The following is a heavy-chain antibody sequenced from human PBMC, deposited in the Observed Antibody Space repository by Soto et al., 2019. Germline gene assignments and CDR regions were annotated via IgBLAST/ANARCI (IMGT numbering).Heavy chain of an antibody. V-gene: IGHV3-48*03. CDR2: ISSGGGTT. Sequence: LRLSCAASGFTFSSYAMSWVRQAPGKGLEWVSYISSGGGTTYYADSVKGRFTISRYNAKNSLYLQMNSLRGEDTTLYYFAIAYGSGFSVYWGQGTLVTAPQ. CDR1: GFTFSSYA. CDR3: AIAYGSGFSVY. D-gene: IGHD3-10*01. J-gene: IGHJ4*02.